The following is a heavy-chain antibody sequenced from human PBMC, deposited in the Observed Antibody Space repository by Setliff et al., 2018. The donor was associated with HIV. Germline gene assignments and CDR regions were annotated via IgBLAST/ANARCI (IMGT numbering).Heavy chain of an antibody. V-gene: IGHV4-39*01. J-gene: IGHJ4*02. CDR2: IYYSGSA. CDR1: GGSISNSRYY. CDR3: ARRYSSGWYFDY. D-gene: IGHD6-19*01. Sequence: SETLSLTCTVSGGSISNSRYYWSWIRQPPGKGLEWIGSIYYSGSAYYNPSLKSRVTISVDTSKNQFSLKLSSVTAADAAVYYCARRYSSGWYFDYWGQGTLVTVSS.